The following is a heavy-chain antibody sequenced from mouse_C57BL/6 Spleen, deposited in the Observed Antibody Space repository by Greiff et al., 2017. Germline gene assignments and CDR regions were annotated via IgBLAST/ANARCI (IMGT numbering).Heavy chain of an antibody. CDR2: IYPRSGNT. CDR1: GYTFTSYG. V-gene: IGHV1-81*01. D-gene: IGHD2-4*01. CDR3: ARCDYDYDGIDY. J-gene: IGHJ2*02. Sequence: QVQLQQSGAELARPGASVKLSCKASGYTFTSYGISWVKQRTGQGLEWIGEIYPRSGNTYYTEKFKGKATLTADKSSSTAYLELRSLTSEDSAVYFGARCDYDYDGIDYWGQGTSLTVSS.